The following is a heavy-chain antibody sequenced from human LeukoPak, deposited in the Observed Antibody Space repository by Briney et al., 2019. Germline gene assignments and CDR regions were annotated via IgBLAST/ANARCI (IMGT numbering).Heavy chain of an antibody. J-gene: IGHJ4*02. CDR3: ARVRYSGYVDC. D-gene: IGHD5-12*01. V-gene: IGHV4-34*01. Sequence: SETLSLTCAVYGGSFSGYYWSWIRQPPGKGLEWIGEINHSGSTNYNPSLKSRVTISVDTSKNQFSLKLSSVTAADTAVYYCARVRYSGYVDCWGQGCLVTVSS. CDR1: GGSFSGYY. CDR2: INHSGST.